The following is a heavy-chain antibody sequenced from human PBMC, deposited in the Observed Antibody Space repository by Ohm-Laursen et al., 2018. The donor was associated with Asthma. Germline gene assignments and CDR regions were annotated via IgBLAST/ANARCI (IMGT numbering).Heavy chain of an antibody. CDR3: AREGDLMSGHVFDF. V-gene: IGHV1-3*01. D-gene: IGHD3-3*01. J-gene: IGHJ4*02. CDR1: GYTFTRFA. Sequence: ASVKVSCKASGYTFTRFAMHWVRQAPGQRPEWMGWINAGNGNTKYSQKFQGRVTFTSDTSARTASMELSSLRSEDTAVYYCAREGDLMSGHVFDFWGEGTLVTVSS. CDR2: INAGNGNT.